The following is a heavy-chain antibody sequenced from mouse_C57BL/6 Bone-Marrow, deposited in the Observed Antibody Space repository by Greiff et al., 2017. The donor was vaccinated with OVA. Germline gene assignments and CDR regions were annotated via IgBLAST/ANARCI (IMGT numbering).Heavy chain of an antibody. Sequence: VQLQQPGPGLVKPSQSLSLTCSVTGYSITSGYYWNWIRQFPGNKLEWMGYISYDGSNNYNPSLKNRISITRDTSKNQFFLKLNSVTTEDTATYYCARGDYDYHYYAMDYWGQGTSVTVSS. D-gene: IGHD2-4*01. CDR3: ARGDYDYHYYAMDY. CDR1: GYSITSGYY. V-gene: IGHV3-6*01. J-gene: IGHJ4*01. CDR2: ISYDGSN.